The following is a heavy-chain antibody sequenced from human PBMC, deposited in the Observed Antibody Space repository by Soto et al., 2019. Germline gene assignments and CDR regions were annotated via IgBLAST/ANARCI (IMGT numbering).Heavy chain of an antibody. CDR1: GFTFSSYE. V-gene: IGHV3-48*03. D-gene: IGHD3-10*02. J-gene: IGHJ6*02. Sequence: GGSLRLSCAASGFTFSSYEMNWVRQAPGKGLEWVSYISSSGSTIYYADSVKGRFTISRDNAKNSLYLQMNSLRAEDMAVYYCARDIFGEWYYYYYGMDVWGQGTTVTVSS. CDR2: ISSSGSTI. CDR3: ARDIFGEWYYYYYGMDV.